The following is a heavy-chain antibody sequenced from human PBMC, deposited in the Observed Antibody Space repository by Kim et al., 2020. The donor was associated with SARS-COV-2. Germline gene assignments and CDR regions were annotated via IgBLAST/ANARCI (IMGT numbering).Heavy chain of an antibody. CDR2: FSHSGTS. D-gene: IGHD3-9*01. CDR1: DASISPYF. J-gene: IGHJ4*02. CDR3: ARRAPNDWFFDY. V-gene: IGHV4-59*08. Sequence: SETLSLTCSVSDASISPYFWTWIRQPPGKRLEWITSFSHSGTSYSNPSFVSRITISVDTSKNQFSLRLSSVTAADTAVYYCARRAPNDWFFDYWGLGTLVTVSS.